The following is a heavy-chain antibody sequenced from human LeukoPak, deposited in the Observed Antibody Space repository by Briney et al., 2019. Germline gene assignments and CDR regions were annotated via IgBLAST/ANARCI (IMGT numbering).Heavy chain of an antibody. J-gene: IGHJ4*02. CDR2: ISGSGDRT. CDR3: AIREPIGY. Sequence: GGSLRLSCAASGFIFRKYVMSWIRQAPGKGPEWVSAISGSGDRTDYADSVRGRFTISRDNSKSTLYLQMNSLRVEDTAIYYCAIREPIGYWGQGSLVTVSP. V-gene: IGHV3-23*01. CDR1: GFIFRKYV. D-gene: IGHD6-13*01.